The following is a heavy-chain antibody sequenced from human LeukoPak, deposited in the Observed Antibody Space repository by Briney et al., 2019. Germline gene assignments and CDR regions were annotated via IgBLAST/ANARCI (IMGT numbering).Heavy chain of an antibody. J-gene: IGHJ6*02. V-gene: IGHV3-74*01. CDR1: GFTFSTYW. Sequence: QPGGSLRLSCAASGFTFSTYWMHWVRQAPGKGLVWVSRINNDGSRTTYADSVKGRFTISRDNAKNTVYLQMNSLRAEDTAVYYCARDKKYYYDSNGMDVWGQGTTVTVTS. CDR2: INNDGSRT. D-gene: IGHD3-22*01. CDR3: ARDKKYYYDSNGMDV.